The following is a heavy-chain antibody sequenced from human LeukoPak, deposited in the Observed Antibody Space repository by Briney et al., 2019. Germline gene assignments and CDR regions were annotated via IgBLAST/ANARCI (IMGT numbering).Heavy chain of an antibody. CDR1: GFTFSSYS. Sequence: GGSLRLSCAASGFTFSSYSMNWVRQAPGKGLEWVSSISSSSSYIYYADSVKGRFTIPRDNAKNSLYLQMNSLRAEDTAVYYCARDRNSGYDSSFGYWGQGTLVTVSS. V-gene: IGHV3-21*01. D-gene: IGHD5-12*01. J-gene: IGHJ4*02. CDR3: ARDRNSGYDSSFGY. CDR2: ISSSSSYI.